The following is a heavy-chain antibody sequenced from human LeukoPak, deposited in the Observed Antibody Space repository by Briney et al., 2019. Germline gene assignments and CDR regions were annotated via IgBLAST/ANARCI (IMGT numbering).Heavy chain of an antibody. CDR2: ISSSSSYI. D-gene: IGHD2-2*01. CDR3: ARDPIVPASYYFDY. V-gene: IGHV3-21*01. Sequence: PGGSLRLSCAASGFTFSSYSMNWVRQAPGKGLEWVSSISSSSSYIYYADSVKGRFTISRDNAKNSLYLQMNSLRAEDTAVYYCARDPIVPASYYFDYWGQGTLVTVSS. CDR1: GFTFSSYS. J-gene: IGHJ4*02.